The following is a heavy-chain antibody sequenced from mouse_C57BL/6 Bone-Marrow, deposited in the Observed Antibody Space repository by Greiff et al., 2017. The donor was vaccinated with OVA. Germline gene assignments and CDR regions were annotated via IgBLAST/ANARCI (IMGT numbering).Heavy chain of an antibody. CDR3: ARERVGSSSWFAY. Sequence: EVQLQQSGPELVKPGASVKISCKASGYTFTDYYMNWVKQSHGKSLEWIGDINPNNGGTSYNQKFKGKATLTVDKSSSTAYIELRSLTSEDSAVYYCARERVGSSSWFAYWGQGTLVTVSA. V-gene: IGHV1-26*01. CDR1: GYTFTDYY. D-gene: IGHD1-1*01. J-gene: IGHJ3*01. CDR2: INPNNGGT.